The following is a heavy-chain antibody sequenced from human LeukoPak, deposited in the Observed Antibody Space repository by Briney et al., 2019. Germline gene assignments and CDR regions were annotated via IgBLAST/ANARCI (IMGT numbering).Heavy chain of an antibody. V-gene: IGHV4-61*02. CDR3: ARGRDSRGYQFMGFDS. Sequence: SETLSLTCTVSGDSISSGNYYWSWIRQPAGKGLEWIGRIWADGAPTYRPSLKSRVTISVDTSKNQFSLRLSSVTAADTAVYYCARGRDSRGYQFMGFDSWGQGNLVTVSS. CDR2: IWADGAP. CDR1: GDSISSGNYY. J-gene: IGHJ4*02. D-gene: IGHD3-22*01.